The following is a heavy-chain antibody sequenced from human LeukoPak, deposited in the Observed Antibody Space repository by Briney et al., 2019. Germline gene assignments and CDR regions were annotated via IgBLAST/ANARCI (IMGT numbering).Heavy chain of an antibody. Sequence: GGSLRLSCAASGFNFGDYPMHWVRQAPGKGLEWVALISYDASNEYYADSVKGRFTISRDNSKNTLYLQMTSVRAEDTAVYYCAKDSGITMIVVVITNFDYWGQGTLVTVSS. CDR2: ISYDASNE. D-gene: IGHD3-22*01. J-gene: IGHJ4*02. CDR1: GFNFGDYP. CDR3: AKDSGITMIVVVITNFDY. V-gene: IGHV3-30-3*01.